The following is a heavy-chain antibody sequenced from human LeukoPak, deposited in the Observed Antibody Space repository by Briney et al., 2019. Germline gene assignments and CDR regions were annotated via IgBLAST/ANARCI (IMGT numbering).Heavy chain of an antibody. Sequence: SETRSLISTISSGSIGTAFCSWYAIRQPPGKGLERIGSVLCSESSWVNPPLNSRVTLSVDTSKNQFSLKLSSVSAGDTGVNYCVRRGSGNGDTYAGMDVWGQGTTVTVSS. D-gene: IGHD4/OR15-4a*01. CDR2: VLCSESS. V-gene: IGHV4-39*01. CDR1: SGSIGTAFCS. J-gene: IGHJ6*02. CDR3: VRRGSGNGDTYAGMDV.